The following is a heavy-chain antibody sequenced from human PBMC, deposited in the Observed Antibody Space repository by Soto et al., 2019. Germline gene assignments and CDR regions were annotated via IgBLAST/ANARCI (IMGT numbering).Heavy chain of an antibody. V-gene: IGHV5-10-1*01. J-gene: IGHJ4*02. CDR1: GFSFTSYW. CDR2: IDPGDSFS. D-gene: IGHD6-6*01. Sequence: GESLKISCKVSGFSFTSYWISWVRQMPGKGLEWMGRIDPGDSFSDYSPSFQGHVTFSVDTSINTAYLQWSSLKASDTAMYYCARHGSIAALWYFDYWGQGTLVIVSS. CDR3: ARHGSIAALWYFDY.